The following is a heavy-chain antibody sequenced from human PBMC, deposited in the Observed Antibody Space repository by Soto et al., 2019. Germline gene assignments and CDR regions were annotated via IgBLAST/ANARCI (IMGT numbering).Heavy chain of an antibody. CDR1: GYTFTYFY. CDR3: ARRDSSGSLDF. D-gene: IGHD5-18*01. CDR2: INPKNGGT. J-gene: IGHJ4*02. V-gene: IGHV1-2*02. Sequence: ASVKVSWKNSGYTFTYFYIHWVRLAPGQGLEWMGWINPKNGGTSHAQKFQGRVTMTRDTSISTVYMELNSLTSDDRGIYYCARRDSSGSLDFWGQGTLVTVSS.